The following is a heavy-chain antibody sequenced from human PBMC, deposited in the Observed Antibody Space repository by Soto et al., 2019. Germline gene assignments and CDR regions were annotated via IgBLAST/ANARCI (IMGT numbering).Heavy chain of an antibody. D-gene: IGHD2-15*01. V-gene: IGHV1-46*01. Sequence: QVQLVQSGAEVKKPGASVKVSCKASGYTFTSYYMHWVRQAPGQGLEWMGIINPSGGSTSYAQKFRGRVTMTRDTSTSTVYMELSSLRSEDTAVYYCARDQGCSGGSCHPDYWGQGTLVTVSS. CDR2: INPSGGST. CDR1: GYTFTSYY. J-gene: IGHJ4*02. CDR3: ARDQGCSGGSCHPDY.